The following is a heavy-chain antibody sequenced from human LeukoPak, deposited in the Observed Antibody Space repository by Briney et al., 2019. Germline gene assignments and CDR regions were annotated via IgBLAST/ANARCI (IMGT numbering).Heavy chain of an antibody. V-gene: IGHV3-66*01. CDR1: GFTVSSNY. J-gene: IGHJ4*02. CDR3: ARDRDDSSGYYLSY. D-gene: IGHD3-22*01. Sequence: GVLRLSCAASGFTVSSNYMSWVHQAPGKGLEWVSVIYSGGSTYYADSVKGRFTISRDNSKNTLYLQMNSLRAEDTAVYYCARDRDDSSGYYLSYWGQGTLVTVSS. CDR2: IYSGGST.